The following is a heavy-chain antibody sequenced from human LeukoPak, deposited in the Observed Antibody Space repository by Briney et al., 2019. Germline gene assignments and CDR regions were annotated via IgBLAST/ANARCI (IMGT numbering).Heavy chain of an antibody. V-gene: IGHV1-2*02. CDR3: ASRGVLEGGVYDALDI. D-gene: IGHD1-1*01. Sequence: GASVKVSCKASGYTFTAYYIHWVRQTPGQGLEWMAWINPNSGGANYAQKFQGRVTMTRDTSISTAYMELSRLTSDDTAVYYCASRGVLEGGVYDALDIWGQGTMVTVSS. J-gene: IGHJ3*02. CDR1: GYTFTAYY. CDR2: INPNSGGA.